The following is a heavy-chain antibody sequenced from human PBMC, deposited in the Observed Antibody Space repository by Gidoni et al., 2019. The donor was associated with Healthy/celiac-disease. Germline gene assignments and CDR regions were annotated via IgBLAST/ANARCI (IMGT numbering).Heavy chain of an antibody. D-gene: IGHD3-22*01. CDR2: IYYSGST. J-gene: IGHJ6*02. V-gene: IGHV4-59*08. CDR1: GGSISSYY. CDR3: ARFGGYYYYGMDV. Sequence: QVQLQESGPGLVKPSETLSLTCTVSGGSISSYYWSWIRKPPGKGLEWIGYIYYSGSTNYNPALKSRVTISVDTSKNQFALKLSSVTAADTAVYYWARFGGYYYYGMDVWGQGTTVTVSS.